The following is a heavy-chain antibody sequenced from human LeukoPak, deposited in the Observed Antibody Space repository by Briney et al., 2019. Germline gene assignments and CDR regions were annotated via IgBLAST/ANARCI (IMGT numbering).Heavy chain of an antibody. J-gene: IGHJ4*02. Sequence: GESLKISCKGSGYSLTSCWIGWVRQMPGKGLEWMGIIYPGDSDTRYSPSFQGQVTISADKSISTAYLQWSSLKASDTAMYYCARQPYYYDSSGYQNDYWGQGTLVTVSS. CDR3: ARQPYYYDSSGYQNDY. CDR1: GYSLTSCW. V-gene: IGHV5-51*01. CDR2: IYPGDSDT. D-gene: IGHD3-22*01.